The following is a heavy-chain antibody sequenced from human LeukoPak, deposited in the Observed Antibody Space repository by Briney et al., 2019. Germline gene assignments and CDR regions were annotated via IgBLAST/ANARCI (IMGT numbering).Heavy chain of an antibody. CDR1: GFTFSGHW. CDR2: ISSSSSYI. Sequence: SGGSLRLSCAASGFTFSGHWMTWVRQAPGKGLEWVSSISSSSSYIYYADSVKGRFTISRDNAKNSLYLQMNSLRAEDTAVYYCARETGITMVRGVIIRPVFCFDYWGQGTLVTVSS. V-gene: IGHV3-21*01. D-gene: IGHD3-10*01. J-gene: IGHJ4*02. CDR3: ARETGITMVRGVIIRPVFCFDY.